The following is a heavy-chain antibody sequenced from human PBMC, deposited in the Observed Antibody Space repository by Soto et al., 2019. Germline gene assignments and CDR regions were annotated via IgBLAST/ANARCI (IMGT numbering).Heavy chain of an antibody. J-gene: IGHJ6*03. CDR1: EFTFSRHG. V-gene: IGHV3-33*01. Sequence: QVQLVESGGGVVQPGGSLRLSCAASEFTFSRHGMHWVRQAPGKGLQWVGVIRSDGSNERYADSVKGRFTISRDNSKNTLYLQMNSLRAEDTAVYYCARERTFGENKHNYMDVWGTGITVTVS. D-gene: IGHD3-10*01. CDR3: ARERTFGENKHNYMDV. CDR2: IRSDGSNE.